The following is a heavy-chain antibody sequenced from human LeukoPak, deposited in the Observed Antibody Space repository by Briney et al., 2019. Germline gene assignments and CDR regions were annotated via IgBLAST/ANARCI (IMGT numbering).Heavy chain of an antibody. CDR3: ARERAATDAFDI. D-gene: IGHD2-15*01. Sequence: PGRSLRLSCAASGFTFSSYAMHWVRQAPGKGLEWLTVISYDGRRKYYADSVKCRFTISRDNSKNTLSLQVDSLRPEDTAVYFCARERAATDAFDIWGQGTLVIVSS. CDR1: GFTFSSYA. CDR2: ISYDGRRK. J-gene: IGHJ3*02. V-gene: IGHV3-30*04.